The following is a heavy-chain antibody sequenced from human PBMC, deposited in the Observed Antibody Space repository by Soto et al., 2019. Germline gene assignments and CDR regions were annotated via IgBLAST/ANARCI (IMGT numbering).Heavy chain of an antibody. Sequence: PSETRSVTCTVAGGSISSGNYYWSWIRQPPGKGLEWIGFISYSGSTYYSTSLKSRVTISVDTSKSQFSLNLSFVTAADTAVYYCATMGTPATGLYFFDYWGQGSLVTVSS. CDR1: GGSISSGNYY. D-gene: IGHD2-15*01. CDR3: ATMGTPATGLYFFDY. CDR2: ISYSGST. V-gene: IGHV4-30-4*01. J-gene: IGHJ4*02.